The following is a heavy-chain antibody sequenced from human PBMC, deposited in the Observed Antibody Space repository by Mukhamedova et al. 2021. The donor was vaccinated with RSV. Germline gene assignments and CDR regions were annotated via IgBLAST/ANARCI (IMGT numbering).Heavy chain of an antibody. Sequence: GGSFSGFYWSWVRQPPGKGLEWIGEINRGGRSNHSPSLKSRVTISVDTSKNQFSLRLSSVTAADTAVYYCARGPRCSSTACEPYYYY. J-gene: IGHJ6*01. D-gene: IGHD2-2*01. CDR1: GGSFSGFY. CDR3: ARGPRCSSTACEPYYYY. V-gene: IGHV4-34*01. CDR2: INRGGRS.